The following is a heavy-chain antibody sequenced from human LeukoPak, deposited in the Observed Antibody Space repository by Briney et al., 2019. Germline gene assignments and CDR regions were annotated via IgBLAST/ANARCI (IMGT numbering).Heavy chain of an antibody. CDR1: GYTSTSYY. Sequence: ASVKVSCKASGYTSTSYYMHWVRQAPGQGLEWMGIINPSGGSTSYAQKFQGRVTMTRDTSTSTVYMELSSLRSEDTAVYYCARVEQWLRTGFDPWGQGTLVTVSS. V-gene: IGHV1-46*01. CDR2: INPSGGST. D-gene: IGHD6-19*01. CDR3: ARVEQWLRTGFDP. J-gene: IGHJ5*02.